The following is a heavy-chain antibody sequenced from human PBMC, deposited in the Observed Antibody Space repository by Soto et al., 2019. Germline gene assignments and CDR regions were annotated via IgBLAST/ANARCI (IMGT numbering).Heavy chain of an antibody. J-gene: IGHJ6*02. Sequence: ASVKVSCKASGYTFTGYYMHWVRQAPGQGPEWMGWINPNSGGTNYAQKFQGWVTMTRDTSISTAYMELSRLRSDDTAVYYCAKDREAGSSYYYYYGMDVWGQGTTVTVSS. CDR1: GYTFTGYY. CDR3: AKDREAGSSYYYYYGMDV. D-gene: IGHD6-6*01. V-gene: IGHV1-2*04. CDR2: INPNSGGT.